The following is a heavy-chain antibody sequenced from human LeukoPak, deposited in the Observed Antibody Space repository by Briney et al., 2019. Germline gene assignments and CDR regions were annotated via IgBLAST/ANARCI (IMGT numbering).Heavy chain of an antibody. Sequence: GASVKVTCKASGYTFTDYYMRWVRQAPGQGFEWMGWINPNDGDTNYAQKFQGRATMTRDTSISTAHMEVSRLRSDDTAVYYCARANFLYCSSSTCLFDYWGQGTLVTVSS. CDR2: INPNDGDT. V-gene: IGHV1-2*02. J-gene: IGHJ4*02. D-gene: IGHD2-2*01. CDR1: GYTFTDYY. CDR3: ARANFLYCSSSTCLFDY.